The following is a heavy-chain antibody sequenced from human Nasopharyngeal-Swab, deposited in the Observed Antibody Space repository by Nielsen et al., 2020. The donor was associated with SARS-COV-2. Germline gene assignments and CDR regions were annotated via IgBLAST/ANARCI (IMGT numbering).Heavy chain of an antibody. D-gene: IGHD5-24*01. CDR2: IKRDGSQK. V-gene: IGHV3-7*03. Sequence: GESLKISCAASGFSLSAHWMSWVRQAPGKGPEWLANIKRDGSQKNYGDSVKGRFTITRDNAKNTLYLQMNSLRAEDTAVYYCAKDTIEARYWGQGTLVTVSS. CDR3: AKDTIEARY. CDR1: GFSLSAHW. J-gene: IGHJ4*02.